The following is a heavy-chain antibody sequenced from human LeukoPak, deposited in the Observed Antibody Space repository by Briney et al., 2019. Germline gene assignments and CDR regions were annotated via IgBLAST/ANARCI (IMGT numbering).Heavy chain of an antibody. D-gene: IGHD3-3*01. Sequence: GGSLRLSCAASGFTFSSYGMHWVRQAPGKGLEWVAFIRYDGSNKYYADSVKGRFTISRNNSKNTLYLQMNSLRAEDTAVYYCANQYYDFWSGYQDYWGQGTLVTVSS. CDR1: GFTFSSYG. V-gene: IGHV3-30*02. J-gene: IGHJ4*02. CDR2: IRYDGSNK. CDR3: ANQYYDFWSGYQDY.